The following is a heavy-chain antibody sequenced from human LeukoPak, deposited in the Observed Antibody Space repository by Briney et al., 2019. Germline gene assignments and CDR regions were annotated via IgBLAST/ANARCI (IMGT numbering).Heavy chain of an antibody. CDR1: GYSFINYW. CDR3: ARPLTGSSSDAFDI. CDR2: IYPGDSDT. V-gene: IGHV5-51*01. J-gene: IGHJ3*02. D-gene: IGHD6-13*01. Sequence: GESLQISCKGSGYSFINYWIGWVRQMPGKGLEWMGIIYPGDSDTRYSPSFQGQVTISADKSISTAYLQWSSLKASDTAMYYCARPLTGSSSDAFDIWGQGTMVTVSS.